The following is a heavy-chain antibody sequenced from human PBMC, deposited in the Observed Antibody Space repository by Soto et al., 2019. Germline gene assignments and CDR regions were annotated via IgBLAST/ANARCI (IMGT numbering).Heavy chain of an antibody. V-gene: IGHV3-23*01. D-gene: IGHD3-22*01. Sequence: EVQLLESGGDLIQPGGSLRLSCAASGFTFNIYAMTWVRQAPGKGLEWVSAISRYGDITYYADSVEGRFSISRDNSKNTLYLQMNSLTADDTAVYYCAKDRYLDHDSRCYVFDNWGQGTRVTVSS. CDR2: ISRYGDIT. J-gene: IGHJ4*02. CDR3: AKDRYLDHDSRCYVFDN. CDR1: GFTFNIYA.